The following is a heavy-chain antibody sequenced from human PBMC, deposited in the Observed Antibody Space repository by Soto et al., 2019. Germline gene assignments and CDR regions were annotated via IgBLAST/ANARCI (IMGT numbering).Heavy chain of an antibody. D-gene: IGHD2-2*01. CDR3: EHGSCSSADCYPNPYLDY. CDR2: IYWDDDE. Sequence: QITLKESGPPLVKPTQTLTLTCTSSGFSLSTTAAGVGWIRQPPGKALEWLALIYWDDDERYSPSLKSRLTITKDPAKNQVVLTMTNVDPVDTATYYCEHGSCSSADCYPNPYLDYWGQGILVTVSS. CDR1: GFSLSTTAAG. J-gene: IGHJ4*02. V-gene: IGHV2-5*02.